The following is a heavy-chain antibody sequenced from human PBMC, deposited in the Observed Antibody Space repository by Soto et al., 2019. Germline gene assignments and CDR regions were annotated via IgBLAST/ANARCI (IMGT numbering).Heavy chain of an antibody. V-gene: IGHV4-59*01. CDR3: ARFSGWYSAFDY. CDR1: GGSITGYY. Sequence: PSETLSLTCTVSGGSITGYYWSWIRQPPGTGLEWIANIYYSGSPNYNPSLNSRVTIPVDTSKTEFSLKLHSVTTADTAVYYCARFSGWYSAFDYWGQGTPVTVSS. J-gene: IGHJ4*02. CDR2: IYYSGSP. D-gene: IGHD6-19*01.